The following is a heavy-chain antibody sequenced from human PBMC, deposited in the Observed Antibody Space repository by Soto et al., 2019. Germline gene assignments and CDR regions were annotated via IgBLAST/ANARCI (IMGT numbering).Heavy chain of an antibody. CDR3: ERALGNRPAGYGMDV. D-gene: IGHD3-16*01. V-gene: IGHV1-3*01. Sequence: GASVKVSCKASGYTFTSYAMHWVRQAPGQRLEWMGWINAGNGNTKYSQKFQGRVTITRDTSASTAYMELSSLRSEDTAVYYCERALGNRPAGYGMDVWGQGTTVTVYS. CDR2: INAGNGNT. J-gene: IGHJ6*02. CDR1: GYTFTSYA.